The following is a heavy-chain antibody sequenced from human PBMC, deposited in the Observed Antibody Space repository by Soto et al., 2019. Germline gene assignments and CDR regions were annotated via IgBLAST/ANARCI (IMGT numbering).Heavy chain of an antibody. D-gene: IGHD1-26*01. CDR1: GFTFNTFA. V-gene: IGHV3-30*04. Sequence: GGSLRLSCAASGFTFNTFAMHWVRQPPGKGLEWVAVISSDGTIKYNADSVKGRFTISRDNSKNTLYLQMNNLRADDTAAYYCTRPQSGSAGTNLANYFDSWGQGTLVTVSS. J-gene: IGHJ4*02. CDR3: TRPQSGSAGTNLANYFDS. CDR2: ISSDGTIK.